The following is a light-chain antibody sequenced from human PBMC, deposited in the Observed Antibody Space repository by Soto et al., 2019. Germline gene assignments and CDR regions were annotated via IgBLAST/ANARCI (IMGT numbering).Light chain of an antibody. CDR3: QQCYCIVIT. CDR1: QSVTNNY. V-gene: IGKV3-20*01. J-gene: IGKJ5*01. Sequence: FRQPPCPLSRTAIQRATRSFRVSQSVTNNYLAWYQQKPGQAPRLLIDGASSRATGVPDRFSGTGSGTDFTLTISSLQPEDFTTYYCQQCYCIVITFGQGTRLEI. CDR2: GAS.